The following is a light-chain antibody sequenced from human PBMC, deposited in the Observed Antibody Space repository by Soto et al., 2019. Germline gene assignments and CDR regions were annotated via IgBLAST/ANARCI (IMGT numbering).Light chain of an antibody. J-gene: IGLJ1*01. CDR3: SSYTSSNTLV. V-gene: IGLV2-14*01. Sequence: QSALTQPASVSGSPGQSITIPCTGTSSNVGGYQYVSWYQQHPGKAPKLMIYEASNRPSGVSNRFSGSKSGNTASLTISGLQPEDETDYYCSSYTSSNTLVFGTGTKLTVL. CDR1: SSNVGGYQY. CDR2: EAS.